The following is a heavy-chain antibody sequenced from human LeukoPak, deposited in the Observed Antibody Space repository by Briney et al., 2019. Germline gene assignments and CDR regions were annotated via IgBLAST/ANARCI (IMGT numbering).Heavy chain of an antibody. J-gene: IGHJ4*02. D-gene: IGHD5-24*01. Sequence: GGSPRLSCAASGFTFSSYWMHWVRQAPGQGLVWVSRINSDGSSTSYADSVKGRFTISRDNAKNTLYLQMNSLRAEDTAVYYCARLAKDGYNYSFDYWGQGTLVTVSS. CDR1: GFTFSSYW. V-gene: IGHV3-74*01. CDR3: ARLAKDGYNYSFDY. CDR2: INSDGSST.